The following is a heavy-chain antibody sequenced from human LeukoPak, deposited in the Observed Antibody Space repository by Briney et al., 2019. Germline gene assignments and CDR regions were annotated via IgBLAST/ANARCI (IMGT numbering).Heavy chain of an antibody. J-gene: IGHJ3*02. CDR3: AREEDYFDSSGYYLSAFDI. D-gene: IGHD3-22*01. CDR2: INWNGGST. V-gene: IGHV3-20*04. CDR1: GFTFDDYG. Sequence: GGSLRLSCAASGFTFDDYGMSWVRQVPGKGLEWVSGINWNGGSTGNADSVKGRFTISRDNAKNSLYLQMNSLRAEDTAVYYCAREEDYFDSSGYYLSAFDIWGQGTMVTVSS.